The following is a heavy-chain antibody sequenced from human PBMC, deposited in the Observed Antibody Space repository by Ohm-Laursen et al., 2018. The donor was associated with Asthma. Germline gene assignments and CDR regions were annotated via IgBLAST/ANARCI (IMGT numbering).Heavy chain of an antibody. Sequence: SLRLSCAATGFTLSGSAMHWVRQASGKGLEWVGRIRSKANSYATAYAASVKGRFTISRDDSKNTAYLQMNSLKTEDTAVYYCTSGVTTHCYYYGMDVWGQGTTVTVSS. CDR1: GFTLSGSA. D-gene: IGHD4-17*01. CDR2: IRSKANSYAT. J-gene: IGHJ6*02. CDR3: TSGVTTHCYYYGMDV. V-gene: IGHV3-73*01.